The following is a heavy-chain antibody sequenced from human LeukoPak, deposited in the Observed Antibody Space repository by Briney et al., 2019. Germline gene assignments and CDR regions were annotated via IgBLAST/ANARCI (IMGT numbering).Heavy chain of an antibody. V-gene: IGHV3-48*02. Sequence: GGSLRLSCAASRFTFSSYSMNWVRQAPGKRLEWVSYISSSGNAIYYADSVKGRYTISRDNAKNSLYLQMNSLRDEDTAVYYCARGPSGSYIDAFDIWGQGTLVTVSS. CDR1: RFTFSSYS. D-gene: IGHD1-26*01. J-gene: IGHJ3*02. CDR3: ARGPSGSYIDAFDI. CDR2: ISSSGNAI.